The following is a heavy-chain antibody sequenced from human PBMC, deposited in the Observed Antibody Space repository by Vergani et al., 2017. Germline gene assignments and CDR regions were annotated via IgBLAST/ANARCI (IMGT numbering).Heavy chain of an antibody. D-gene: IGHD6-19*01. V-gene: IGHV3-33*01. CDR2: IWYDGSNK. Sequence: VQLVESGGGLVKPGGSLRLSCAASGFTFSSYGMHWVRQAPGKGLEWVAVIWYDGSNKYYADSVKGRFTISRDNSKNTLYLQMNSLRAEDTAVYYCARDPRRAVAEFRFDPWGQGTLVTVSS. J-gene: IGHJ5*02. CDR1: GFTFSSYG. CDR3: ARDPRRAVAEFRFDP.